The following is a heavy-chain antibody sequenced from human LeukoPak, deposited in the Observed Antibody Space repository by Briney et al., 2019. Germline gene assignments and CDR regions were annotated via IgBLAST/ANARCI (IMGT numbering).Heavy chain of an antibody. CDR3: ARAGRDGYNYADY. CDR1: GLTVSSNY. J-gene: IGHJ4*02. Sequence: GGSLRLSCAASGLTVSSNYMSWVRQAPGKGLEWVSVIYSGGSTYYADSVKGRFTISRGNSKNTLYLQMNSLRAEDTAVYYCARAGRDGYNYADYWGQGTLVTVSS. CDR2: IYSGGST. V-gene: IGHV3-53*01. D-gene: IGHD5-24*01.